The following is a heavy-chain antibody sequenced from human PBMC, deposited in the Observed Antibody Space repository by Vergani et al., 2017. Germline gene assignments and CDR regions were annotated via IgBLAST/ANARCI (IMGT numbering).Heavy chain of an antibody. CDR2: INPNSGGT. CDR3: ARDDYYYDSSGYYWSSHFDY. CDR1: GYTFTGYY. V-gene: IGHV1-2*04. Sequence: QVQLVQSGAEVKKPGASVKVSCKASGYTFTGYYMHWVRQAPGQGLEWMGWINPNSGGTNYAQKFQGWVTMTRDTSISTAYMELSRLRTDDTAVYYCARDDYYYDSSGYYWSSHFDYWGQGTLVTVSS. D-gene: IGHD3-22*01. J-gene: IGHJ4*02.